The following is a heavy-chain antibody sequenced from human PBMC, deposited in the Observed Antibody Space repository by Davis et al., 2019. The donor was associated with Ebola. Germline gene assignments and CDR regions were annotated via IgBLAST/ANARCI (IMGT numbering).Heavy chain of an antibody. CDR3: ARLRYSDY. Sequence: GESLKISCAASGFTFSSYWMSWVRQAPGKGLEWVANIKQDGSEKYYVDSVKGRFTISRDNAKNSLYLQMNSLRVEDAAVYYCARLRYSDYWGQGTLVTVSS. D-gene: IGHD3-9*01. V-gene: IGHV3-7*01. CDR2: IKQDGSEK. J-gene: IGHJ4*02. CDR1: GFTFSSYW.